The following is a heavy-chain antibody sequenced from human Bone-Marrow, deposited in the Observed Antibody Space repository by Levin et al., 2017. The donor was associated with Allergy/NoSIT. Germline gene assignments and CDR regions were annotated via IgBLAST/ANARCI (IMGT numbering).Heavy chain of an antibody. V-gene: IGHV3-74*01. Sequence: ETLSLTCADSGFTFSSSWMHWVRQAPGKGLVWVSRIKSDGSSTSYADSVKGRFTISRDNAKNTLYLQMNSLRAEDTAIYYCAGNVGSNYGYFDYWGQGALVTVSS. D-gene: IGHD5-18*01. CDR3: AGNVGSNYGYFDY. CDR2: IKSDGSST. CDR1: GFTFSSSW. J-gene: IGHJ4*02.